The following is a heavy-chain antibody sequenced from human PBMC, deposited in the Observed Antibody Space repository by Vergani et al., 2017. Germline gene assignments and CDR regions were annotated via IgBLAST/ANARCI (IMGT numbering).Heavy chain of an antibody. CDR3: GRGSDNYN. Sequence: QVQLVESGGGVVQPGRSLRLSCAASGFTFNQYGMQWVRQAPGKGLEWVAVTWYDGNNKQYADSVKGRFTISRDNSKSTMYLQMNSLRDEDTGVYYCGRGSDNYNWGQGTLVTVSS. CDR1: GFTFNQYG. V-gene: IGHV3-33*01. CDR2: TWYDGNNK. J-gene: IGHJ4*02. D-gene: IGHD5-24*01.